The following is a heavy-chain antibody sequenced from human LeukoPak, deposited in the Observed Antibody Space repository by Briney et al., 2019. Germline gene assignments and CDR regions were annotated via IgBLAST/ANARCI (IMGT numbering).Heavy chain of an antibody. CDR2: INHSGIT. Sequence: SETLSLTCAVYGGSFSGYFWRWIRQPPGKGLEWMGEINHSGITYYNPSLKSRVTISVDTSKNQFSLMVTSVTAADTAVYYCARGQYRRDYWGQGTLVTVSS. D-gene: IGHD2/OR15-2a*01. CDR1: GGSFSGYF. CDR3: ARGQYRRDY. V-gene: IGHV4-34*01. J-gene: IGHJ4*02.